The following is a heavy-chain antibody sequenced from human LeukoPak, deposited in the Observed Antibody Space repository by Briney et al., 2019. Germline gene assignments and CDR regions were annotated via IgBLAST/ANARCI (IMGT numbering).Heavy chain of an antibody. CDR1: GGSFSGYY. CDR3: ARGWGSSWYYFDY. Sequence: PSETLSLTCAVYGGSFSGYYWSWIRQPPGKGLEWIGEINHSGSTNYNPSLKSRVTISVDTSKNQFSLKLSFVTAADTAVYYCARGWGSSWYYFDYWGQGTLVTVSS. J-gene: IGHJ4*02. CDR2: INHSGST. D-gene: IGHD6-13*01. V-gene: IGHV4-34*01.